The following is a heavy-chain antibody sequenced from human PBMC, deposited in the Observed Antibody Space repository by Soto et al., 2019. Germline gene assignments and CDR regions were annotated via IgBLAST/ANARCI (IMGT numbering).Heavy chain of an antibody. J-gene: IGHJ3*02. CDR2: INPDGSTT. V-gene: IGHV3-74*01. CDR1: GFSFSIYW. D-gene: IGHD3-22*01. CDR3: AKVLVSYYDSSGGDAFDI. Sequence: GGSLRLSCAASGFSFSIYWMNWVRQAPGKGLVWVSLINPDGSTTTYADSVKGRFTISRDDAKNTVYLQMNSLRDEDTAVYYCAKVLVSYYDSSGGDAFDIWGQGTMVTVSS.